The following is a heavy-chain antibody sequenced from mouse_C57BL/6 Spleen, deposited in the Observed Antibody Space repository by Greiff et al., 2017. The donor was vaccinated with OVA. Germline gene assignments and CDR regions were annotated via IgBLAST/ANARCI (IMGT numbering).Heavy chain of an antibody. CDR2: IWSGGST. D-gene: IGHD2-5*01. Sequence: VQRVESGPGLVQPSQILSITCTVSGFSLTSYGVHWVRQSPGKGLEWLGVIWSGGSTDYNAAFISRLSISKDNSKSQVFFKMNSLQADDTAIYYCARNAYYSNYWYFDVWGTGTTVTVSS. J-gene: IGHJ1*03. V-gene: IGHV2-2*01. CDR3: ARNAYYSNYWYFDV. CDR1: GFSLTSYG.